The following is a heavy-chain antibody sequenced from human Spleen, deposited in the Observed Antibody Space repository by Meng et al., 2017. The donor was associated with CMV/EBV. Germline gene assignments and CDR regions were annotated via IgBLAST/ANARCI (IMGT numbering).Heavy chain of an antibody. CDR2: INPNSGGT. D-gene: IGHD4-23*01. CDR3: ARELGDDYGGKRTDY. J-gene: IGHJ4*02. V-gene: IGHV1-2*02. Sequence: SGYTFTGYYIHWGRQAHGQGLEWMGWINPNSGGTNYAQKFQGRVTMTRETSISTAYMELSRLRSDDTAVYYCARELGDDYGGKRTDYWGQGTLVTVSS. CDR1: GYTFTGYY.